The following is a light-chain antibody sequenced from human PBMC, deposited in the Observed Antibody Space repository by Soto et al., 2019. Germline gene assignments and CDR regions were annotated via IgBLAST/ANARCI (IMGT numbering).Light chain of an antibody. V-gene: IGKV3-20*01. J-gene: IGKJ1*01. Sequence: ENVLTQSPGTLYLSPGERATLSCRASQSISSGYLAWYQQKPGQAPRLLMYGASRRATGIPDRFSGSGSGTDFTLTISRLEPEDFAVYYCQQYSTSPRTFGQGTKV. CDR1: QSISSGY. CDR2: GAS. CDR3: QQYSTSPRT.